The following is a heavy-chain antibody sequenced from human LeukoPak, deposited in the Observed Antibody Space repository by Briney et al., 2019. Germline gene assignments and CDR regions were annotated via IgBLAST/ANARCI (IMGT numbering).Heavy chain of an antibody. CDR3: ARVLGPDCSSTSCYTDWFDP. V-gene: IGHV4-34*01. J-gene: IGHJ5*02. CDR2: INHSGST. D-gene: IGHD2-2*02. Sequence: PSETLSLTSAVYGGSFSGYYWSWIRQPPGKGLEWIGEINHSGSTNYNPSLKSRVTISVDTSKNQFSLKLSSVTAADTAVYYCARVLGPDCSSTSCYTDWFDPWGQGTLVTVSS. CDR1: GGSFSGYY.